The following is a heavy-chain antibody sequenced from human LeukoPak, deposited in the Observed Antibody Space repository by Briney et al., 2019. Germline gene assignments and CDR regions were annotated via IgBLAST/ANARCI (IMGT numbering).Heavy chain of an antibody. J-gene: IGHJ4*02. CDR2: ISSSGSTR. Sequence: GGSLRLSCAASGFTFSDYYMSWIRQAPGKGLEWVSYISSSGSTRYYADSVKGRFTISRDNAKNSLYLQMNSLRAEDTAVYYCARDGSLSGYYRSFDYWGQGTLVTVSS. CDR1: GFTFSDYY. V-gene: IGHV3-11*01. D-gene: IGHD3-3*01. CDR3: ARDGSLSGYYRSFDY.